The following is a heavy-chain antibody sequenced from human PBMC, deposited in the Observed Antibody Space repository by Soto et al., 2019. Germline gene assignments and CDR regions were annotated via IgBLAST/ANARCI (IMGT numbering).Heavy chain of an antibody. CDR1: GGSISSDSYY. Sequence: PSETLSLTCTVSGGSISSDSYYWSWIRQPPGKGLEWIGYIYNSGSTNYNPSLKSRVTISVDTSKNQFSLKLSSVTAADTAVYYCARGSTGYSSSWYRYWGQGTLVTASS. CDR2: IYNSGST. CDR3: ARGSTGYSSSWYRY. J-gene: IGHJ4*02. V-gene: IGHV4-61*01. D-gene: IGHD6-13*01.